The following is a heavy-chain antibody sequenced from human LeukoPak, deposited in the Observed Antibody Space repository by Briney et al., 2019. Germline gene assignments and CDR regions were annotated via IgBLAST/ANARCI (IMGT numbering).Heavy chain of an antibody. CDR3: ARLRDAYSDLYYFDY. Sequence: GESLKISCKASGYSFTTHWIAWVRQMPGKGLEWMGIIDPGDSDTRYSPSFQGQVTISADKSISTAYLQWSSLKASDTAMYYCARLRDAYSDLYYFDYWGQGTLVTVSS. J-gene: IGHJ4*02. V-gene: IGHV5-51*01. CDR2: IDPGDSDT. D-gene: IGHD5-24*01. CDR1: GYSFTTHW.